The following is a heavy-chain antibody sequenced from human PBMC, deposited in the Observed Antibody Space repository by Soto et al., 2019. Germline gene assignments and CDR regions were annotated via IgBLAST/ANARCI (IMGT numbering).Heavy chain of an antibody. D-gene: IGHD3-22*01. CDR3: ARRDTYYSDSSGYYPLGY. J-gene: IGHJ4*02. CDR2: IIPIFGTA. V-gene: IGHV1-69*12. Sequence: QVQLVQSGAEVKKPGSSVKVSCKASGGTFSSYAISWVRQAPGQGLEWMGGIIPIFGTANYAQKFQGRVTITVDESTSKAYMELGSLRSEDTAVYYCARRDTYYSDSSGYYPLGYWGQGTLVTVSS. CDR1: GGTFSSYA.